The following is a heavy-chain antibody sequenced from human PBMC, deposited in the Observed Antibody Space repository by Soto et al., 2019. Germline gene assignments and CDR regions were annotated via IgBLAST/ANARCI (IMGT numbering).Heavy chain of an antibody. D-gene: IGHD4-17*01. Sequence: QVQLVQSGAEVKKPGASLRVSCETSGGTSTIYTITWVRQAPGQGLQWMGRIVPTLRITNYAQEFQGRLTITADSSTSTAHIELTSLTSEDTAVYYCATDKYGAGRVGVHSWGQGTLVTSSS. CDR3: ATDKYGAGRVGVHS. CDR1: GGTSTIYT. V-gene: IGHV1-69*08. J-gene: IGHJ5*02. CDR2: IVPTLRIT.